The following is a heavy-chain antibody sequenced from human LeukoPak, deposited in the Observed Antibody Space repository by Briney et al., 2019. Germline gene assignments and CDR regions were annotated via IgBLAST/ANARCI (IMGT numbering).Heavy chain of an antibody. CDR2: IYYSGNT. CDR3: ARDTDRSVYWQQLVQDSHDAFDI. V-gene: IGHV4-39*07. J-gene: IGHJ3*02. CDR1: GVSISSSNSY. Sequence: SETLSLTCTVSGVSISSSNSYWGWIRQPPGKGLEWIGSIYYSGNTYYNASLKSRVTISVDTSKNQFSLKLSSVTAADTAVYYCARDTDRSVYWQQLVQDSHDAFDIWGQGTMVTVSS. D-gene: IGHD6-13*01.